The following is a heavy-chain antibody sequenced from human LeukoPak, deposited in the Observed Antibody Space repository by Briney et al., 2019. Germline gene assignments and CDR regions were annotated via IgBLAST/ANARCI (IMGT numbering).Heavy chain of an antibody. V-gene: IGHV3-23*01. CDR3: ARSYSSSWYSDC. CDR1: GFTFSSYA. D-gene: IGHD6-13*01. CDR2: ISGSGGTT. Sequence: GGSLRLSCAASGFTFSSYAMSWVRQAPGKGLEWVSGISGSGGTTYYVDSVKGRFTISRDNSKNTLYLQMNSLRANDTAVYYCARSYSSSWYSDCWGQGTLVTVSS. J-gene: IGHJ4*02.